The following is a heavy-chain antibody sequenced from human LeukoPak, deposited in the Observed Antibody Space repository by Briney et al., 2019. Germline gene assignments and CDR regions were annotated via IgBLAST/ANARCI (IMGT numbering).Heavy chain of an antibody. D-gene: IGHD6-19*01. CDR3: ARQPVVNRGAVASNFDS. CDR1: GGLITTTTCY. Sequence: PSETLSLTCTVSGGLITTTTCYSGWIRQSPGKGLEWIASIYYRGDTYYNASLESRVSISIDTSKNQFSLKLNSMNAADTAVYFCARQPVVNRGAVASNFDSWGQGTLVTVSA. CDR2: IYYRGDT. J-gene: IGHJ4*02. V-gene: IGHV4-39*01.